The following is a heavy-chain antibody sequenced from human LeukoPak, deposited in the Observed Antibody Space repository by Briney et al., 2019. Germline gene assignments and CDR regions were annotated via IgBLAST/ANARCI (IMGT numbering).Heavy chain of an antibody. CDR3: ARIHRRADSSGYYYEDWYFDL. V-gene: IGHV4-34*01. CDR2: IYYSGST. J-gene: IGHJ2*01. Sequence: SETLSLTCAVYGGSFSGYYWSWIRQPPGKGLEWIGSIYYSGSTYYNPSLKSRVTMSVDTSQNQFSLKLRSVTAADTAVYYCARIHRRADSSGYYYEDWYFDLWGRGTVVTVSS. D-gene: IGHD3-22*01. CDR1: GGSFSGYY.